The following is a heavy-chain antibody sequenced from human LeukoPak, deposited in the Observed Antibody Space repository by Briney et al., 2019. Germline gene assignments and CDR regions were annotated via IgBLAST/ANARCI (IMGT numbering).Heavy chain of an antibody. Sequence: PSETLSLTCTVSGGSISSYYWSWIRQPPGKGLEWIGYISQSGGTNYNPSLKSRVTISVDTSKNQFSLKVSSETAADTAVYYCARGILGATEEEAFWGQGSLVTASS. CDR3: ARGILGATEEEAF. J-gene: IGHJ4*02. CDR2: ISQSGGT. V-gene: IGHV4-59*01. CDR1: GGSISSYY. D-gene: IGHD1-26*01.